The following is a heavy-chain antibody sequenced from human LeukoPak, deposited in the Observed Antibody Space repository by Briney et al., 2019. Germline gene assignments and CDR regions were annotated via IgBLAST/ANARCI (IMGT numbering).Heavy chain of an antibody. CDR1: GFTFDDHA. CDR3: ARDMLLEDAFDI. D-gene: IGHD3-10*02. V-gene: IGHV3-20*04. CDR2: INWNGGST. Sequence: GGSLRLSCEVSGFTFDDHAINWVRQAPGKGLEWVANINWNGGSTGYGGSVKGRFTISRGNTKNSVFLQMHSLRGGDTALYYCARDMLLEDAFDIWGQGTMVIVSS. J-gene: IGHJ3*02.